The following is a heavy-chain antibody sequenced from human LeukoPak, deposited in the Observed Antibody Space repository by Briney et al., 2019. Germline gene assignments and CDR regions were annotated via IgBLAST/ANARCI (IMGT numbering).Heavy chain of an antibody. CDR1: GGSISSYY. J-gene: IGHJ4*02. CDR3: ARDQAYYDSSGQFDY. V-gene: IGHV4-4*07. Sequence: PSETLSLTCTVSGGSISSYYWSWIRQPAGKGLEWIGRIYTSGSTNYNPSLKSRVTMSVDTSKNQFSLKLSSVTAADTAVYCCARDQAYYDSSGQFDYWGQGTLVTVSS. D-gene: IGHD3-22*01. CDR2: IYTSGST.